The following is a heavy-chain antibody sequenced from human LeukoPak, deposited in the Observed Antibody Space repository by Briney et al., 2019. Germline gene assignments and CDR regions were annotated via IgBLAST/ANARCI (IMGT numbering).Heavy chain of an antibody. Sequence: GASVKVSCKASGYTFTGYYMHWVRQAPGQGLEWMGWINPNSGGTNYAQKFQGRVTMTRDTSISTAYMELSRLRSDDTAVYYCARGGGSYWTTRKNYYYYYMDVWGKGTRVTVSS. CDR3: ARGGGSYWTTRKNYYYYYMDV. CDR1: GYTFTGYY. V-gene: IGHV1-2*02. D-gene: IGHD1-26*01. CDR2: INPNSGGT. J-gene: IGHJ6*03.